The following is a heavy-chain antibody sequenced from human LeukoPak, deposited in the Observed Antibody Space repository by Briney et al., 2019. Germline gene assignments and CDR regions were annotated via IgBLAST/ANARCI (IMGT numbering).Heavy chain of an antibody. CDR2: ISTYNGKT. D-gene: IGHD2-15*01. J-gene: IGHJ1*01. CDR3: ARTDIVVVVAATPGYFQH. V-gene: IGHV1-18*01. Sequence: ASVRVSCKASGYTFTSYGITWVRQAPGQGLEWMGWISTYNGKTNYAQKLQGRVTMTTDTSTSTAYMELRSLRSDDTAVYYCARTDIVVVVAATPGYFQHWGQGTLVTVSS. CDR1: GYTFTSYG.